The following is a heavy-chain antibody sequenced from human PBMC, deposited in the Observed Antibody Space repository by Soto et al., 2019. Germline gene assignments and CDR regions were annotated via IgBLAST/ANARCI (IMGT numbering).Heavy chain of an antibody. CDR2: IYYSGST. V-gene: IGHV4-61*01. Sequence: SETLSLTCTVSGGSVSSGSYYWSWIRQPPGKGLEWIGNIYYSGSTNYNPSLKSRVTISVDTSKNQFSLKLSSVTAADTAVYYCARDLAKVWSGYGNWFDPWGQGTLVTVSS. CDR1: GGSVSSGSYY. D-gene: IGHD3-3*01. J-gene: IGHJ5*02. CDR3: ARDLAKVWSGYGNWFDP.